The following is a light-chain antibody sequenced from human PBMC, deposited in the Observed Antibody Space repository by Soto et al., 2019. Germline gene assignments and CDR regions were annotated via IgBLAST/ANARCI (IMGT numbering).Light chain of an antibody. CDR2: DAS. J-gene: IGKJ1*01. V-gene: IGKV1-5*01. CDR1: QSISTS. Sequence: DIQMTQSPSTLSASVGDRVTITCRASQSISTSLAWYQHKPGKAPRLLMYDASILESGVPSRFSGSGSGTEFTLAIGSLQPDDFATYYCQQYDNYSGTFGQGTKVDIK. CDR3: QQYDNYSGT.